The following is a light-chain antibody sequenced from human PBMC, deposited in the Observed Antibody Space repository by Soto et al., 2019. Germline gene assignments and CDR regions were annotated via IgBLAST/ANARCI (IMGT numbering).Light chain of an antibody. CDR1: QSVSIL. CDR2: GAS. V-gene: IGKV3-15*01. CDR3: QQYSSFSRT. Sequence: EIVMTQSPATLSVSPGERATLSCRASQSVSILLAWYQQKPGQAPRLLIYGASTRAAGVPARFSGSGSGTEFSLTISSLQPDDFATFYCQQYSSFSRTFGQGTKVDIK. J-gene: IGKJ1*01.